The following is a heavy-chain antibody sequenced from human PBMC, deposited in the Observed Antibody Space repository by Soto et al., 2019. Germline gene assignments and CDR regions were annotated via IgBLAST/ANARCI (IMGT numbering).Heavy chain of an antibody. D-gene: IGHD3-10*01. Sequence: PSETLSLTCSVSGASIYNGGYYWSWIRQPPGKGLEWIGYIYYSGSTNYNPSLKSRVTISVDTSKNQFSLKLSSVTAADTAVYYCARARVWFGELFPYYYGMDVWGQGTTVTVSS. J-gene: IGHJ6*02. CDR3: ARARVWFGELFPYYYGMDV. V-gene: IGHV4-61*08. CDR1: GASIYNGGYY. CDR2: IYYSGST.